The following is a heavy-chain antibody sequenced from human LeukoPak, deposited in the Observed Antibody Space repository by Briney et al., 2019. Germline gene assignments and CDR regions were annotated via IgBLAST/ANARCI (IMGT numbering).Heavy chain of an antibody. J-gene: IGHJ6*03. D-gene: IGHD6-19*01. V-gene: IGHV3-9*03. CDR1: GFTFDDYA. Sequence: PGGSPRLSCAASGFTFDDYAMHWVRQAPGKGLEWVSGISWNSGSIGYADSVKGRFTISRDNAKNSLYVQMNSLRAEDMALYYCAKDGSSGPYYYYMDVWGKGTTVTVSS. CDR3: AKDGSSGPYYYYMDV. CDR2: ISWNSGSI.